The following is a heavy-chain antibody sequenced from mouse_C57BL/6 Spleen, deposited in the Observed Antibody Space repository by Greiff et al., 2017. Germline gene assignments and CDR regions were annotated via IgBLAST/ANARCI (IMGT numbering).Heavy chain of an antibody. CDR2: ISSGSSTI. V-gene: IGHV5-17*01. CDR3: ARQEEYVGYAMDY. Sequence: DVMLVESWGGLVKPGGSLKLSCAASGFTFSDYGMHWVRQAPEKGLEWVAYISSGSSTIYYADTVKGRFTISRDNAKNTLFLQMTSLRSEDTAMYYCARQEEYVGYAMDYWGQGTSVTVSS. CDR1: GFTFSDYG. J-gene: IGHJ4*01. D-gene: IGHD5-1*01.